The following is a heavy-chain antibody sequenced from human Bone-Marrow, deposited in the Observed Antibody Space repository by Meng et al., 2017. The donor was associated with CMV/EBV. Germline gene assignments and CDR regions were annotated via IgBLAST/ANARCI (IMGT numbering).Heavy chain of an antibody. CDR3: ARESFDGSYYTP. CDR2: IYSGGSST. CDR1: RFTFNSYG. D-gene: IGHD1-26*01. J-gene: IGHJ5*02. Sequence: GESLKISCAASRFTFNSYGLHWVRQAPGKGLEWVSVIYSGGSSTYYADSVKGRFTISRDNAKNSLYLQMNSLRAEDTAVYYCARESFDGSYYTPWGQGTLVTVSS. V-gene: IGHV3-NL1*01.